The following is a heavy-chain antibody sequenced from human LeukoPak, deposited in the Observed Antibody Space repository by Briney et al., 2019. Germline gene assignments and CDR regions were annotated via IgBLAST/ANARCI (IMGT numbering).Heavy chain of an antibody. CDR3: ARGGASGRQPTADY. V-gene: IGHV1-2*06. J-gene: IGHJ4*02. D-gene: IGHD3-10*01. CDR2: INPNSGGT. Sequence: ASVRVSCKASGYTFTAYYMHWVRQAPGQGLEWMTRINPNSGGTNFAQKFQGRVTVTRDTSITTAYMELTRLTSDDTAVYYCARGGASGRQPTADYWGQGTLVTVSS. CDR1: GYTFTAYY.